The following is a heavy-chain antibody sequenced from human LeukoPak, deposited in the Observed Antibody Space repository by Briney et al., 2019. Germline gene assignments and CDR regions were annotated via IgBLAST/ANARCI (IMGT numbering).Heavy chain of an antibody. CDR3: VREKDYFDY. Sequence: SETLSLTCAVSGGSISSGGYSWSWIRQPPGKGLEWIGYIYHSGSTYYNPSLKSRVTISVDRSKNQFSLKLSSVTAADTAVYYCVREKDYFDYWGQGTLVTVSS. CDR2: IYHSGST. CDR1: GGSISSGGYS. J-gene: IGHJ4*02. V-gene: IGHV4-30-2*01.